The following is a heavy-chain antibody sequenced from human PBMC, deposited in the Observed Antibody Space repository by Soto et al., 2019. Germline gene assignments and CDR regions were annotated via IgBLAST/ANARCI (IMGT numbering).Heavy chain of an antibody. V-gene: IGHV1-69*02. CDR2: IIPVLGVE. J-gene: IGHJ4*02. D-gene: IGHD2-8*01. Sequence: QVKLVQSGAEVKNPGSSVKVSCKGSGDTFSRSTISWVRQVPGQRLEWMGRIIPVLGVENHAQNFQGRVTVTADKSTSTAYLELSSLKSEDTAIYYCASSTSGVYVFHDWGQGTLVTVSS. CDR1: GDTFSRST. CDR3: ASSTSGVYVFHD.